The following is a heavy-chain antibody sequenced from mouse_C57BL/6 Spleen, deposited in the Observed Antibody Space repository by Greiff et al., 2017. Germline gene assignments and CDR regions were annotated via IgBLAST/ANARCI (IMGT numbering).Heavy chain of an antibody. Sequence: HVQLQQSGAELARPGASVKLSCKASGYTFTSSGISWVKQRTGQGLEWIGEIYPRSGNTYYNEKFKGKATLTADKSSSTAYMELRSLTSEDSAVYFCARSLHYYGSSFYAMGYWGQGTSVTVAS. CDR2: IYPRSGNT. CDR1: GYTFTSSG. J-gene: IGHJ4*01. V-gene: IGHV1-81*01. CDR3: ARSLHYYGSSFYAMGY. D-gene: IGHD1-1*01.